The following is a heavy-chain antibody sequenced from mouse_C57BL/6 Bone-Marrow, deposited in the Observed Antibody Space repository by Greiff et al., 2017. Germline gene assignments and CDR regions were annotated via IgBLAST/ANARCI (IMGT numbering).Heavy chain of an antibody. V-gene: IGHV1-7*01. Sequence: QVQLQQSGAELAKPGASVKLSCKASGYTFTSYWMHWVKQRPGQGLEWIGYINPSSGYTKYNQKFKDKATLTADKSSSTAYMQLSSLTYEDSAVYYCARDRYYGSTLPPLGTAWFAYWGQGTLVTVSA. J-gene: IGHJ3*01. CDR2: INPSSGYT. CDR3: ARDRYYGSTLPPLGTAWFAY. D-gene: IGHD1-1*01. CDR1: GYTFTSYW.